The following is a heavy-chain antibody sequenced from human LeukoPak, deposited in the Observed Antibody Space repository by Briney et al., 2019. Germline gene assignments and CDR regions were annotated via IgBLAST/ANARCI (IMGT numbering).Heavy chain of an antibody. CDR3: TLNNWYENGFDP. D-gene: IGHD1-1*01. CDR1: GFTVSSNY. J-gene: IGHJ5*02. V-gene: IGHV3-66*01. Sequence: GRSLRLSCAASGFTVSSNYMSWVRQAPGKGLEWVSVIYSGGSTYYADSVKGRFTISRDNSKNTLYLQMNSLKTEDTAVYYCTLNNWYENGFDPWGQGTLVTVSS. CDR2: IYSGGST.